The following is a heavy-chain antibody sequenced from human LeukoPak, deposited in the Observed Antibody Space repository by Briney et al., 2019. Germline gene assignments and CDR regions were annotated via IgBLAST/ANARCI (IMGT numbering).Heavy chain of an antibody. V-gene: IGHV3-74*01. CDR1: GFTFSNYW. Sequence: QPGGSLRLSCAASGFTFSNYWMHWVRQAPGKGLVWVSRVSGDGSATNYADSVKGRFTISRDNAKNTLYLQMNSLRPEDTAVYYCARNHHGSVDYWGQGTLVTVSS. J-gene: IGHJ4*02. D-gene: IGHD3-10*01. CDR3: ARNHHGSVDY. CDR2: VSGDGSAT.